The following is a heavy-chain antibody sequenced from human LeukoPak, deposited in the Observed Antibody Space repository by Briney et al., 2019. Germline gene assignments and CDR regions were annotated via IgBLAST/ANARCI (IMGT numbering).Heavy chain of an antibody. CDR1: GGSISGSSYY. J-gene: IGHJ6*03. CDR2: IYYSGST. D-gene: IGHD2-8*02. CDR3: ARDLVVWEPLRDYYYYMDV. V-gene: IGHV4-39*07. Sequence: SETLSLTCTVSGGSISGSSYYWGWIRQPPGKGLEWIGSIYYSGSTYYNPSLKSRVTISVDTSKNQFSLKLSSVTAADTAVYYCARDLVVWEPLRDYYYYMDVWGKGTTVTVSS.